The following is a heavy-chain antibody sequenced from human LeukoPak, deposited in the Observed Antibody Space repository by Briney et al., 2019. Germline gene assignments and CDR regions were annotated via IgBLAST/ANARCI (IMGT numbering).Heavy chain of an antibody. V-gene: IGHV4-61*02. Sequence: SETLSLTCTVSGGSISSGSYYWSWIRQPAGKGLEWIGRIYTSGSTKYNPSLKSRVTISIDTSKNQFSLKLSSVTAADTAVYYCASGGYCGSTDCYPNWFDPWGQGTLVTVSS. D-gene: IGHD2-2*01. CDR1: GGSISSGSYY. CDR3: ASGGYCGSTDCYPNWFDP. J-gene: IGHJ5*02. CDR2: IYTSGST.